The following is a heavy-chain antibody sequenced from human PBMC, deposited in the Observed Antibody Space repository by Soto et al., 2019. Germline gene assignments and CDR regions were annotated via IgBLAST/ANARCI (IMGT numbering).Heavy chain of an antibody. D-gene: IGHD2-15*01. Sequence: SETLSLTCTVSGGSISSYYWSWIRQPPGKGLEWIGYIYYSGSTNYNPSLKSRVTISVDTSKNQFSLKLSSVTAADTAVYYCARQRVVAAPTNWFDPWGQGTLVTVSS. CDR2: IYYSGST. J-gene: IGHJ5*02. V-gene: IGHV4-59*01. CDR1: GGSISSYY. CDR3: ARQRVVAAPTNWFDP.